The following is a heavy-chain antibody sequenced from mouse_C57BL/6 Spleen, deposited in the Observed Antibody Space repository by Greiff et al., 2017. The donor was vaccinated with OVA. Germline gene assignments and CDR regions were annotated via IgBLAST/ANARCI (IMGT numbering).Heavy chain of an antibody. J-gene: IGHJ3*01. CDR2: ISSGSSTI. D-gene: IGHD2-4*01. Sequence: EVQLVESGGGLVKPGGSLKLSCAASGFTFSDYGMHWVRQAPEKGLEWVAYISSGSSTIYYADTVKGRFTISRDNAKTTLFLQMTSLRSEDTAMYYCARGDYDAWFAYWGQGTLVTVSA. CDR3: ARGDYDAWFAY. CDR1: GFTFSDYG. V-gene: IGHV5-17*01.